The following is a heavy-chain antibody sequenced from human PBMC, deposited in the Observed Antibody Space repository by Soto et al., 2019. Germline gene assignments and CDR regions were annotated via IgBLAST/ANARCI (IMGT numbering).Heavy chain of an antibody. D-gene: IGHD3-9*01. Sequence: QAQLVQSGAEVSKPGASVKVSCKASGYAFLNYGISWVRQAPGQGLAWMGWISPYNGNRNSAEDFQGRLSLTTDTSTTTAYMELRGLRPDDTAVYFCARDFGDLTGNVVKGDIDCWGQGTLVTVSP. CDR3: ARDFGDLTGNVVKGDIDC. J-gene: IGHJ4*02. CDR2: ISPYNGNR. V-gene: IGHV1-18*04. CDR1: GYAFLNYG.